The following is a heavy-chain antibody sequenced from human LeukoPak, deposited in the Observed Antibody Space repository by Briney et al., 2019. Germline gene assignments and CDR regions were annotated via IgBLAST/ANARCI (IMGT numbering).Heavy chain of an antibody. J-gene: IGHJ5*02. CDR3: ARDNYWLRGYSGYGWFDP. CDR2: IDHSGST. CDR1: GGSISSDGYY. D-gene: IGHD5-12*01. Sequence: SQTLSLTCIVSGGSISSDGYYWSWIRQPPGKGLEWIGHIDHSGSTHYNSSLKSRVTISVDRSKNQFSLKMNSVTAADTAVYYCARDNYWLRGYSGYGWFDPWGQGTLVTVSS. V-gene: IGHV4-30-2*01.